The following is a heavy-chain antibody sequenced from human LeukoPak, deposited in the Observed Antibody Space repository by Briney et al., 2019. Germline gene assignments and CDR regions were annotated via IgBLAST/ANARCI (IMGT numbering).Heavy chain of an antibody. Sequence: ASVKVSCKASGYTFTSYYMHWVRQDPGQGLEWMGIINPSGGSTSYAQKFQGRVTMTRDMSTSTVYMELSSLRSEDTAVYYCARDYYDSSGYWVRAFAIWGQGTMVTVSS. D-gene: IGHD3-22*01. CDR2: INPSGGST. V-gene: IGHV1-46*01. CDR1: GYTFTSYY. J-gene: IGHJ3*02. CDR3: ARDYYDSSGYWVRAFAI.